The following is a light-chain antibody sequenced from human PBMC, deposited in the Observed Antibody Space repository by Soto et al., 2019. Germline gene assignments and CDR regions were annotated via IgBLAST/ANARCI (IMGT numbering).Light chain of an antibody. J-gene: IGLJ1*01. V-gene: IGLV2-14*01. CDR3: SSYTSSSPYV. Sequence: QSVLTQPPSASGSPGQSVAISCTGTSSDVGHYNYVSWYQQHPGKAPKLMIYEISLRSSGVSNRFSGSKSGNTASLTISGLQAEDEADYYCSSYTSSSPYVFGTGTKVTVL. CDR1: SSDVGHYNY. CDR2: EIS.